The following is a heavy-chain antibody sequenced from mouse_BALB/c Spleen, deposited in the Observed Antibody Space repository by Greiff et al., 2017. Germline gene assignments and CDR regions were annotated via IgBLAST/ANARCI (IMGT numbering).Heavy chain of an antibody. CDR3: ARGTTATFAY. CDR2: ISSGSSTI. Sequence: DVMLVESGGGLVQPGGSRKLSCAASGFTFSSFGMHWVRQAPEKGLEWVAYISSGSSTIYYADTVKGRFTISRDNPKNTLFLQMTSLRSEDTAMYYCARGTTATFAYWGQGTLVTVSA. V-gene: IGHV5-17*02. J-gene: IGHJ3*01. D-gene: IGHD1-2*01. CDR1: GFTFSSFG.